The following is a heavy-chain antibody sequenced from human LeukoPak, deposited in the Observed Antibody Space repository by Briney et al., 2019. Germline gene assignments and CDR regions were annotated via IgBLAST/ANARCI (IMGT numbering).Heavy chain of an antibody. Sequence: GASVKVSCKASGYTFTGYYMHWVRQAPGQGLEWMGWINPNSGGTNYAQKFQGRVTMTRDTSISTAYMELSRLRTDDTAVYYCARDIEGVEDSSAPTHYWGQGTLVTVSS. D-gene: IGHD3-22*01. CDR1: GYTFTGYY. J-gene: IGHJ4*02. CDR2: INPNSGGT. CDR3: ARDIEGVEDSSAPTHY. V-gene: IGHV1-2*02.